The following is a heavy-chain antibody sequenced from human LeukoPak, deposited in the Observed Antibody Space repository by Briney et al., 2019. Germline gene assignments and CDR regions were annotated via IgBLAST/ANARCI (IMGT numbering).Heavy chain of an antibody. CDR3: ARGHMDGTLDY. Sequence: PSETLSPTCTVSGDSISSYYWSWIRQPPGKGLEWIGYIYYSGSTNYNPSLKSRVTISVDTSKNQFSLKLSSVTAADTAVYYCARGHMDGTLDYWGQGTLVTVSS. CDR2: IYYSGST. CDR1: GDSISSYY. D-gene: IGHD6-19*01. J-gene: IGHJ4*02. V-gene: IGHV4-59*01.